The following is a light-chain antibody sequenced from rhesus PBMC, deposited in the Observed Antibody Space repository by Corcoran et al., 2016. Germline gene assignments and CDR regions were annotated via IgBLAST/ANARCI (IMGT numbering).Light chain of an antibody. CDR1: QSLSNH. V-gene: IGKV1S9*01. CDR2: RAS. J-gene: IGKJ4*01. Sequence: DIQMTQSPSSLSASVGDRVTITCQASQSLSNHFNWYQQKPGKIPKLLIYRASSLQSGIPSRFSGSGSGTDFTLTISSLQPEDFATYYCQQGYSYPPTFGGGTKVEIK. CDR3: QQGYSYPPT.